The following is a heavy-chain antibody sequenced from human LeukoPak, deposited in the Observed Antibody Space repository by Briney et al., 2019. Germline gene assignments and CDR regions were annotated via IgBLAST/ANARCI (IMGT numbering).Heavy chain of an antibody. CDR1: GYTLTELS. CDR3: ARVRYSSSWPLDY. J-gene: IGHJ4*02. V-gene: IGHV1-18*01. D-gene: IGHD6-13*01. CDR2: ISAYNGNT. Sequence: ASVKVSCKVSGYTLTELSMHWVRQAPGKGLEWMGWISAYNGNTNYAQKLQGRVTMTTDTSTSTAYMELRSLRSDDTAVYYCARVRYSSSWPLDYWGQGTLVTVSS.